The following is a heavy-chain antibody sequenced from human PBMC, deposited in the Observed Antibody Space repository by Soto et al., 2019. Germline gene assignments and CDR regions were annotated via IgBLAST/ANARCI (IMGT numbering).Heavy chain of an antibody. CDR2: MNPNSGNT. CDR3: ARERSAAGTGWFDP. Sequence: QVQLVQSGAEVKKPGASVKVSCKASGYTFTSYDINWVRQATGQGLEWMGWMNPNSGNTSYAQKFQGRVTMTRNTSISTAYMDLSSLRSEDTAVYYCARERSAAGTGWFDPWGQGTLVTVSS. V-gene: IGHV1-8*01. CDR1: GYTFTSYD. D-gene: IGHD6-13*01. J-gene: IGHJ5*02.